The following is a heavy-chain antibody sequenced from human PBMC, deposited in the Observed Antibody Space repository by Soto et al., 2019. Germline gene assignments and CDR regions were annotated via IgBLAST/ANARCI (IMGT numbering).Heavy chain of an antibody. D-gene: IGHD4-17*01. CDR2: ISGSGLTI. CDR1: GFIFSDYE. J-gene: IGHJ3*02. Sequence: PGGSLRLSCAASGFIFSDYEINWVRQAPGKGLEWVSYISGSGLTIYYADSVKGRFTISRDNAKNSLYLQMNSLGVEETAVYYCARDRDYTAFDIWGQGTMVTVSS. V-gene: IGHV3-48*03. CDR3: ARDRDYTAFDI.